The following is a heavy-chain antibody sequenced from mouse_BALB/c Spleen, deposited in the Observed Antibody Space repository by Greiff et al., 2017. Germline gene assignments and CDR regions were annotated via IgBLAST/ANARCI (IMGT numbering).Heavy chain of an antibody. J-gene: IGHJ3*01. D-gene: IGHD2-14*01. V-gene: IGHV1-7*01. CDR1: GYTFTSYW. CDR2: INPSTGYT. CDR3: ARGSYRYDGAY. Sequence: QVQLQQSGAELAKPGASVKMSCKASGYTFTSYWMHWVKQRPGQGLEWIGYINPSTGYTEYNQKFKDKATLTADKSSSTAYMQLSSLTSEDSAVYYCARGSYRYDGAYWGQGTLVTVSA.